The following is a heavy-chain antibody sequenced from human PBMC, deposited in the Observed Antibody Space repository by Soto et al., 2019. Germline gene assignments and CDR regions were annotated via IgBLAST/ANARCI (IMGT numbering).Heavy chain of an antibody. CDR1: GFTFSSYW. Sequence: GGSLRLSCAASGFTFSSYWMHWVRQAPGKGLVWVSRINSDGSSTSYADSVKGRFTISRDNAKNTLYLQMNSLRAEDTAVYYCARDIAAAGTNSDYYYMDVWGKGTTVTVSS. CDR3: ARDIAAAGTNSDYYYMDV. D-gene: IGHD6-13*01. J-gene: IGHJ6*03. CDR2: INSDGSST. V-gene: IGHV3-74*01.